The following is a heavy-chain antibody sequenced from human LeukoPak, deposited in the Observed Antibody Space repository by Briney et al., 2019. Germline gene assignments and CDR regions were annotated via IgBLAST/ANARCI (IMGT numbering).Heavy chain of an antibody. V-gene: IGHV1-69*01. CDR2: IIPIFGTA. CDR3: ETIPREGYDFWSAYYYYYMDV. CDR1: GGTFSSYA. J-gene: IGHJ6*03. Sequence: SVKFSCKASGGTFSSYAISWVRQAPGQGLEWMGGIIPIFGTANYAQKFQGRVTITADESTSTAYMELSSLRSEDTAVYYCETIPREGYDFWSAYYYYYMDVWGKGTTVTVSS. D-gene: IGHD3-3*01.